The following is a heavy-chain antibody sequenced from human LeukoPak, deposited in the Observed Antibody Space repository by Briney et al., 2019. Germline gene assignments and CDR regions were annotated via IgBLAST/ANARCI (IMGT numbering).Heavy chain of an antibody. CDR3: ARARPLWFGVNDY. V-gene: IGHV1-2*02. CDR1: GYTFNTYG. Sequence: ASVKVSCKASGYTFNTYGISWVRQAPGQGLEWMGWINPNSGGTNYAQKFQGRVTMTRDTSISTAYMDLSRLRSDDTAVYYCARARPLWFGVNDYWGQGTLVTVSS. J-gene: IGHJ4*02. D-gene: IGHD3-10*01. CDR2: INPNSGGT.